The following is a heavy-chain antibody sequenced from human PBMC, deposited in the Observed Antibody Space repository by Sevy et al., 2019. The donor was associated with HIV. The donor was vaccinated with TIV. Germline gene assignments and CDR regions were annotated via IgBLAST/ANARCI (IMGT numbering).Heavy chain of an antibody. CDR2: IDPSAGNA. V-gene: IGHV1-46*01. J-gene: IGHJ4*02. Sequence: ASVKVSCKPSGDTFTNDYMHWVPQAPGQGLEWMGIIDPSAGNASYAEKFQGRVTMAWDTSTSTLYMDLSSLRSEDTAVYYCVRADPAQHFDSWGQGTLVTVSS. CDR1: GDTFTNDY. CDR3: VRADPAQHFDS.